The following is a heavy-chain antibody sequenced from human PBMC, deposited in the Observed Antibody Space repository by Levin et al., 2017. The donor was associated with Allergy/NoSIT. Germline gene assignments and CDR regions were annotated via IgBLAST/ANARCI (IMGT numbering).Heavy chain of an antibody. CDR1: GYTFTGYY. D-gene: IGHD3-10*01. CDR3: AAWPLLLWFGEWARHDP. Sequence: LAASVKVSCKASGYTFTGYYMHWVRQAPGQGLEWMGWINPNSGGTNYAQKFQGRVTMTRDTSISTAYMELSRLRSDDTAVYYCAAWPLLLWFGEWARHDPWGQGTLVTVSS. J-gene: IGHJ5*02. V-gene: IGHV1-2*03. CDR2: INPNSGGT.